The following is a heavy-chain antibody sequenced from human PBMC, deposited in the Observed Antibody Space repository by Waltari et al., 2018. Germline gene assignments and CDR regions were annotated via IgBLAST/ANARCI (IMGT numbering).Heavy chain of an antibody. J-gene: IGHJ4*02. CDR2: ISSSSSYI. V-gene: IGHV3-21*01. CDR1: GFTFSSYS. Sequence: EVQLVESGGGLVKPGGSLRLSCAASGFTFSSYSMNWVRQAPGKVLEWFSAISSSSSYIDYADSVKGRFTISRDNAKNSLYLQMNSLRAEDTAVYYCASGQQWLVRVLVYWGQGTLVTVSS. CDR3: ASGQQWLVRVLVY. D-gene: IGHD6-19*01.